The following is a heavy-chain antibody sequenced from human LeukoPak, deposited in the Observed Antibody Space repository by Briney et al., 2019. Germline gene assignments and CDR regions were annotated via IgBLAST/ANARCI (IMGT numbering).Heavy chain of an antibody. D-gene: IGHD6-19*01. Sequence: ASVKVSCKASGYTFTSYGISWVRQAPGQGLECMGWINPNSGGTNYAQKFQGRVTMTRDTSISTAYMELSRLRSDDTAVYYCASARSPIAVADPLALRWFDPWGQGTLVTVSS. V-gene: IGHV1-2*02. CDR3: ASARSPIAVADPLALRWFDP. J-gene: IGHJ5*02. CDR1: GYTFTSYG. CDR2: INPNSGGT.